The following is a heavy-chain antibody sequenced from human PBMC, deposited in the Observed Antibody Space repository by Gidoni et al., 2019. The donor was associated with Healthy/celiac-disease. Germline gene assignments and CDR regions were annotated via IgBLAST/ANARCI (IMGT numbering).Heavy chain of an antibody. D-gene: IGHD2-2*01. CDR1: GYTFTSYY. Sequence: QVQLVQSGAGVKKPGASVKVYCKASGYTFTSYYMHWVRQAPGQGLEWMGIINPSGGSTSYAQKFQGRFTMTRATSTSTVSMELSSLSSEDTAVYYCVRDLRYCSSTSCQYFDYWGQGTLVTVSS. CDR2: INPSGGST. CDR3: VRDLRYCSSTSCQYFDY. J-gene: IGHJ4*02. V-gene: IGHV1-46*01.